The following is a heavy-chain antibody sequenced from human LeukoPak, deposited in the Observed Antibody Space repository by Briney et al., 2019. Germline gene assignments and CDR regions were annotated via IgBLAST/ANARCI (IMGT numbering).Heavy chain of an antibody. CDR2: ISGSGGST. CDR1: GFTFSSYG. CDR3: AKDRSYYYGSGTSGVDY. V-gene: IGHV3-23*01. Sequence: GGSLRLSCAASGFTFSSYGMSWVRQAPGKGLEWVSAISGSGGSTYYADSVKGRFTISRDNAKNSLYLQMNSLRAEDTALYYCAKDRSYYYGSGTSGVDYWGQGTLVTVSS. D-gene: IGHD3-10*01. J-gene: IGHJ4*02.